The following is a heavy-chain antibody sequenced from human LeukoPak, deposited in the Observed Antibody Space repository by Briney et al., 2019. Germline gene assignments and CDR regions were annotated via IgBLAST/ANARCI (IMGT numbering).Heavy chain of an antibody. V-gene: IGHV4-61*02. CDR3: AKSAVWGVIKTSFDY. Sequence: SETLSLTCTVSGGSISSGPYYWNWIRQPAGKGLEWIGRIYTSGSINYNPSLKSRVTISADTSKNQFSLRLSSVTAADTAVYYCAKSAVWGVIKTSFDYWGQGTLVTVSS. D-gene: IGHD3-10*01. J-gene: IGHJ4*02. CDR2: IYTSGSI. CDR1: GGSISSGPYY.